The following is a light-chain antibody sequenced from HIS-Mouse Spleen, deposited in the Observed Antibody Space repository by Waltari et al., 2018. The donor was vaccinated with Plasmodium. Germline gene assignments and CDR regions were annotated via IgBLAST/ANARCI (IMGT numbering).Light chain of an antibody. CDR3: QQYNNWPPT. J-gene: IGKJ1*01. CDR2: GAS. Sequence: EIVMTQSPATLSVSPGERATLSCRASQSVGSNLAWYPQKPGQASRLLIYGASTRATGIPARFSGSGSGTEFTLTISSMQSEDFAVYYCQQYNNWPPTFGQGTKVEIK. V-gene: IGKV3-15*01. CDR1: QSVGSN.